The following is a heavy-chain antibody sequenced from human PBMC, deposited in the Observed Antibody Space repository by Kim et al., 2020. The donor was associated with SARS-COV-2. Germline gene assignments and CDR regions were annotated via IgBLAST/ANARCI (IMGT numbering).Heavy chain of an antibody. CDR3: AQTIFGPCGCYYY. V-gene: IGHV3-21*04. J-gene: IGHJ6*01. D-gene: IGHD3-10*02. Sequence: GGSLRLSCVASGLPFRSWDMIWVRQAPGKGLEWISPISSGSSDTYYADSVKGRFTVSRDDAKNTLFLQMNGLRAEDTAVYYCAQTIFGPCGCYYY. CDR1: GLPFRSWD. CDR2: ISSGSSDT.